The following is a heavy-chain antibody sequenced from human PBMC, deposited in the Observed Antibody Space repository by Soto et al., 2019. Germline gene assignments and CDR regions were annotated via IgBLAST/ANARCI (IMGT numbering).Heavy chain of an antibody. V-gene: IGHV4-34*01. CDR2: INHSGST. D-gene: IGHD3-22*01. CDR1: GGSFSGYY. Sequence: SETLSLTCAVYGGSFSGYYWSWIRQPPGKGLEWIGEINHSGSTNYNPSLKSRVTISVDTSKNQFSLKLSSVTAADTAVYYCARERKGLWGQGTLVTVSS. CDR3: ARERKGL. J-gene: IGHJ4*02.